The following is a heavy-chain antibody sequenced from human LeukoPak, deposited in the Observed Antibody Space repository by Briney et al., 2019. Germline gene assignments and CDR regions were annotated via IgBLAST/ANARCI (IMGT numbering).Heavy chain of an antibody. Sequence: GGSLRLSCAASGFTFSSYWMHWVRPAPGQGLVWVSRINSDGSSTSYADSVKGRFTIYRDNAKNTLYLQMNSLRAEDTAVYYCARDLSGVAGYTYGRGIDYWGQGTLVTVSS. J-gene: IGHJ4*02. CDR2: INSDGSST. V-gene: IGHV3-74*01. CDR1: GFTFSSYW. D-gene: IGHD5-18*01. CDR3: ARDLSGVAGYTYGRGIDY.